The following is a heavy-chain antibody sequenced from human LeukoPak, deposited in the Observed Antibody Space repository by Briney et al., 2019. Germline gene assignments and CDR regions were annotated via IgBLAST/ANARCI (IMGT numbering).Heavy chain of an antibody. Sequence: GGSLRLSCAASGFTFSSYAMHWVRQAPGKGLEWVAVISYDGSNKYYADSVKGRFTISRDNSKNTPYLQMNSLRAEDTAVYYCARAGVQQQLVPVYFDYWGQGTLVTVSS. D-gene: IGHD6-13*01. V-gene: IGHV3-30-3*01. J-gene: IGHJ4*02. CDR3: ARAGVQQQLVPVYFDY. CDR2: ISYDGSNK. CDR1: GFTFSSYA.